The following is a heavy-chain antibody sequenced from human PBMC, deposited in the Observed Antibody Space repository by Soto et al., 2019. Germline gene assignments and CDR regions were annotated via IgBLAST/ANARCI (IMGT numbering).Heavy chain of an antibody. V-gene: IGHV1-69*13. Sequence: SVKVSCKASGDALTGYTISWVRQARGHGLEWMGGIIPTYGTTNYAQKFQGRVTMTADESTTTVYMELSSLRSEDTAMYFCARDRYYHDNSGYHPQFDSWGQGTLVTVS. D-gene: IGHD3-22*01. CDR2: IIPTYGTT. CDR1: GDALTGYT. CDR3: ARDRYYHDNSGYHPQFDS. J-gene: IGHJ4*02.